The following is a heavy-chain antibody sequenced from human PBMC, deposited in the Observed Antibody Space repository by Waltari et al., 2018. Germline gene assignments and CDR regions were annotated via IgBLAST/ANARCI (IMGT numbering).Heavy chain of an antibody. CDR3: ARDPRYCTRTSCYIGLTWLDP. CDR2: IRYDGTKT. J-gene: IGHJ5*02. D-gene: IGHD2-2*01. V-gene: IGHV3-30*02. Sequence: QLQLVESGGGAVQRGGSLRLSCAASGFSFGNYGMNWVLQAPGKGLEWVAFIRYDGTKTDYADSVKGRLTISRDNSKNTLYLQMNSLTPEDTAVYHCARDPRYCTRTSCYIGLTWLDPWGQGTLVSVSS. CDR1: GFSFGNYG.